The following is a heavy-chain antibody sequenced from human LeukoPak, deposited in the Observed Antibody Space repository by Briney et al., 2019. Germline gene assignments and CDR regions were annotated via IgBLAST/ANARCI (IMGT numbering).Heavy chain of an antibody. Sequence: GGSLRLSCAASGFTFSSYAMHWVRQAPGKGLEWVAVISYDGSNKYYADSVKGRFTISRDNSKNTLYLQMNSLRAEDTAVYYCARDLLGYSSSWDYWGQGTLVTVSS. CDR2: ISYDGSNK. V-gene: IGHV3-30*04. CDR3: ARDLLGYSSSWDY. D-gene: IGHD6-13*01. CDR1: GFTFSSYA. J-gene: IGHJ4*02.